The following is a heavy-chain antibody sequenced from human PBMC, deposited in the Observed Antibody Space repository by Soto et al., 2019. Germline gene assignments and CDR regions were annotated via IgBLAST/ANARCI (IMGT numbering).Heavy chain of an antibody. V-gene: IGHV5-51*01. J-gene: IGHJ2*01. Sequence: GESLKISCKGSGYSFTSYWIGWVRQMPGKGLEWMGIIYPGDSDTRYSPSFQGQVAISADKSISTAYLQWSSLKASDTAMYYCARVPRITMIVVVSWYFDLWGRGTLVTVS. D-gene: IGHD3-22*01. CDR1: GYSFTSYW. CDR3: ARVPRITMIVVVSWYFDL. CDR2: IYPGDSDT.